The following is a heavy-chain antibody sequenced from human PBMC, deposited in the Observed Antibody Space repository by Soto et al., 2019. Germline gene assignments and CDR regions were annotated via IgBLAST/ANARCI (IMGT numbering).Heavy chain of an antibody. D-gene: IGHD4-17*01. CDR3: AKANGDLLDIDS. CDR1: GFTFDDYA. J-gene: IGHJ3*02. V-gene: IGHV3-9*01. Sequence: EVQLVESGGGLVQPGRSLRLSCAASGFTFDDYAMHWVRQAPGKGLEWVSGISWNSGSIGYADSVKGRFTISRDNAKNSLYLHMNSLRAEDTALYYCAKANGDLLDIDSWGQGTMVTVSS. CDR2: ISWNSGSI.